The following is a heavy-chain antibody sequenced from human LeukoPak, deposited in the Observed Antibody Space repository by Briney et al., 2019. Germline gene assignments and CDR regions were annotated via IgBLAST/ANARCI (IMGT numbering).Heavy chain of an antibody. D-gene: IGHD3-22*01. CDR2: IKSKTDGGTT. CDR3: TTYYYDTPPFDY. J-gene: IGHJ4*02. CDR1: GFTFSNAW. Sequence: GGSLRLSCAASGFTFSNAWMSWVRQAPGKGLEWVGRIKSKTDGGTTDYAAPVKGRFTISRDDSKNTLYPQMNSLKTEDTAVYYCTTYYYDTPPFDYWGQGTLVTVSS. V-gene: IGHV3-15*01.